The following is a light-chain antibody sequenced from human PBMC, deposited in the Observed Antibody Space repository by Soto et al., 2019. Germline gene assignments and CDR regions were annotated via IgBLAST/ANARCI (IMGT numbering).Light chain of an antibody. CDR3: LHHNTYPWT. CDR1: QGMRND. CDR2: AAP. J-gene: IGKJ1*01. Sequence: DIQMTQSPSSLSASVGDRVTITCRPSQGMRNDLAWYQQRPGKAPKRLIYAAPSMESGVPSRCSGSGSGTDLTLTISSLQPEDFATYCCLHHNTYPWTLGQGTKVEIK. V-gene: IGKV1-17*01.